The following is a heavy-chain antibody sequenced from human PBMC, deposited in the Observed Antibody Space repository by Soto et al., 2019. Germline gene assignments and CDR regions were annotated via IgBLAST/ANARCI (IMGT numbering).Heavy chain of an antibody. CDR2: ISPYDDKT. V-gene: IGHV1-18*01. Sequence: QVQLMQSAGEVKKPGASVKVSCKASGYTFIRYGIAWVRQAPGQAPEWMGWISPYDDKTINAPKFHARLTMNADTSRRTVSMFLGKLKSDDTAVYYCTRGGYYDNYGGKLSHYGLDVWGQGTSVTVSS. D-gene: IGHD3-16*01. CDR1: GYTFIRYG. J-gene: IGHJ6*02. CDR3: TRGGYYDNYGGKLSHYGLDV.